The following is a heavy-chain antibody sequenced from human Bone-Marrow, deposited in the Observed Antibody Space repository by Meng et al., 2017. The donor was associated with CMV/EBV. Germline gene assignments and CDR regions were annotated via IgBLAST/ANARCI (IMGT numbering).Heavy chain of an antibody. D-gene: IGHD3-3*01. CDR1: GYTFTSYG. J-gene: IGHJ4*02. V-gene: IGHV1-18*01. CDR3: ARAKGARITIFGVVIYYYFDY. CDR2: INTYNGNT. Sequence: ASVKVSCKASGYTFTSYGISWVRQAPGQGLEWMGWINTYNGNTNYAQKVQGRVTITRNTSISTAYMELSSLRSEDTAVYYCARAKGARITIFGVVIYYYFDYWGQGTLVTVSS.